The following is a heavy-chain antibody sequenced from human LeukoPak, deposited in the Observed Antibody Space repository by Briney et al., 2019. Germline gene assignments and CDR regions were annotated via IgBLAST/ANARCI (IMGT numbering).Heavy chain of an antibody. CDR2: ISYDGSNK. D-gene: IGHD3-10*01. J-gene: IGHJ5*02. CDR1: GFTFSSYA. V-gene: IGHV3-30*04. Sequence: GGSLRLSCAASGFTFSSYAMHWVRQAPAKGLEWVAVISYDGSNKYYADSVKGRFTISRDNCKNKLYLQMNSLRAEDTAVYYCARDYYGLNWFDPWGQGTLDSVSS. CDR3: ARDYYGLNWFDP.